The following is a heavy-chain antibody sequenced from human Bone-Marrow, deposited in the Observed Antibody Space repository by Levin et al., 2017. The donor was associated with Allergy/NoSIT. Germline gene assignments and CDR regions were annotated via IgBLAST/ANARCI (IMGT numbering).Heavy chain of an antibody. Sequence: PSETLSLTCTVSGGSISTYYWSWIRQPPGKGLEWIGYVYYTGSTNYNPSFKSRLTMSIDTSKNQFSLKLSSVSGADTAMYYCAREDLLGATAGDAIDIWGQGTMVTVSS. CDR1: GGSISTYY. CDR3: AREDLLGATAGDAIDI. CDR2: VYYTGST. V-gene: IGHV4-59*01. J-gene: IGHJ3*02. D-gene: IGHD1-26*01.